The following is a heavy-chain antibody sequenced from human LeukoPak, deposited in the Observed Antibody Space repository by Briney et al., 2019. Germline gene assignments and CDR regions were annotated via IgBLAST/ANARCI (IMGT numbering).Heavy chain of an antibody. CDR3: AKGDSSGYYVYYFDY. CDR2: ISYDGSNK. V-gene: IGHV3-30*18. D-gene: IGHD3-22*01. Sequence: PGGSLRLSCAASGFTFSSYGMRWVRQAPGKGLEWVGVISYDGSNKYYADSVKGRFTISRDNSKNTLYLQMNSLRAEHTAVYYCAKGDSSGYYVYYFDYWGQGTLVTVSS. CDR1: GFTFSSYG. J-gene: IGHJ4*02.